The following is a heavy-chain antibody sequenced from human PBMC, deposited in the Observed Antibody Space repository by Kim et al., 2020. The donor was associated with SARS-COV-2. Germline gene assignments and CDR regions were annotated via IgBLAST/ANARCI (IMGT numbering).Heavy chain of an antibody. J-gene: IGHJ6*02. Sequence: GGSLRLSCAASGFTFSSCAIHWVRQAPGKGLEWVAVISYYGSKKNYSDSVKGRFTISRDNYKNTLYLQMNSLRGEETPLSYCARDPWSSLRGVTYSYYGMDVWGQGTTVTVS. CDR1: GFTFSSCA. D-gene: IGHD3-10*01. CDR3: ARDPWSSLRGVTYSYYGMDV. CDR2: ISYYGSKK. V-gene: IGHV3-30-3*01.